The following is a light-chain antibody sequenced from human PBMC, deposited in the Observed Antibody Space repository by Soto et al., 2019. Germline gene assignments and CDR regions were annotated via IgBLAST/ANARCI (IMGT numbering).Light chain of an antibody. J-gene: IGLJ2*01. Sequence: QSALTQPPSASGSPGQSVTISCTGTSSDVGGYNFVSWYQQHPGKAPKLLIFEVSKRPSGVPDRFSGSKSGNTASLTVSGLQADDEADYYCSSYAGSNTYVVFGGGTKLTV. CDR3: SSYAGSNTYVV. V-gene: IGLV2-8*01. CDR1: SSDVGGYNF. CDR2: EVS.